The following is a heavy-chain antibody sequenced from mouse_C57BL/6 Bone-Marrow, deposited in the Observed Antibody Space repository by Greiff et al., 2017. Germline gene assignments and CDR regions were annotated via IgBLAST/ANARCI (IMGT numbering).Heavy chain of an antibody. CDR1: GFTFSNYW. J-gene: IGHJ2*01. CDR2: IRLKSDNYAT. CDR3: AGWTIYYDYDEDFDD. D-gene: IGHD2-4*01. V-gene: IGHV6-3*01. Sequence: EVKLEESGGGLVQPGGSMKLSCVASGFTFSNYWMNWVRQSPEKGLEWVAQIRLKSDNYATHYAESVKGRFTISRDDSKSSVYLQMNNLRAEDTGIYYCAGWTIYYDYDEDFDDWGQGTTLTVSS.